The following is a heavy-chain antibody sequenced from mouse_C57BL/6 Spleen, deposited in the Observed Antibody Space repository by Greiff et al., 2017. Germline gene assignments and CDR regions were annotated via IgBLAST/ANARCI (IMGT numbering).Heavy chain of an antibody. CDR2: IDPSDSYT. Sequence: QVQLKQPGAELVKPGASVKLSCKASGYTFTSYWMQWVKQRPGQGLEWIGEIDPSDSYTNSNHKFKGKATLTVDTSSSTAYMQLSSLTSEDSAVYYCARRSSWFAYWGQGALVTVSA. V-gene: IGHV1-50*01. CDR3: ARRSSWFAY. J-gene: IGHJ3*01. CDR1: GYTFTSYW.